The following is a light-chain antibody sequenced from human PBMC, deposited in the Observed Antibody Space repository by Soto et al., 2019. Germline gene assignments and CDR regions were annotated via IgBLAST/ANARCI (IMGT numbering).Light chain of an antibody. CDR3: QQYNNWPGDT. J-gene: IGKJ3*01. CDR2: GAS. V-gene: IGKV3-15*01. CDR1: QSVSSN. Sequence: EIVMTQSPAPLSVSPGERATLSCRASQSVSSNLAWYQQKPGQAPRLLIYGASTRATGIPASFSGSGSGTEFTLTISSLQSEDCAVYDCQQYNNWPGDTFGPGTKVDIK.